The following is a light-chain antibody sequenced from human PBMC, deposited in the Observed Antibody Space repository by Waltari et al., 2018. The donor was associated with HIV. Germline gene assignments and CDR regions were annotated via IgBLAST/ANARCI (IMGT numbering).Light chain of an antibody. CDR2: EVT. V-gene: IGLV2-14*01. CDR1: SSDVGDYY. Sequence: QSALTQPASVSGSPGQSISISCTGTSSDVGDYYVSWYQHHSGKAPTVIIYEVTNRPSGVSHRFSGSKSGNTASLTISGLLPEDEADYFCSSHISSATPEFGGGTRLTVL. J-gene: IGLJ3*02. CDR3: SSHISSATPE.